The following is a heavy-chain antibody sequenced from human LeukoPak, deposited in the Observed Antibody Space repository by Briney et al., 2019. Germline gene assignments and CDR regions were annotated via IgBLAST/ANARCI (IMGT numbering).Heavy chain of an antibody. CDR3: AREQSYSEEIVVVNPPFDY. CDR1: GFTFRSYG. CDR2: ISSSGTYI. V-gene: IGHV3-21*01. D-gene: IGHD2-21*01. J-gene: IGHJ4*02. Sequence: GGSLRLSCAASGFTFRSYGMNWVRQAPGKGLEWVSSISSSGTYIYFADSVKGRFTISRDNAKNSLYLQMNSLRAEDTALYYCAREQSYSEEIVVVNPPFDYWGQGTLVTVSS.